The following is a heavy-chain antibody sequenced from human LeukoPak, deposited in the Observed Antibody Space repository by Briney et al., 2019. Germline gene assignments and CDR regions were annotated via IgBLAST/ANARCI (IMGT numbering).Heavy chain of an antibody. J-gene: IGHJ3*02. D-gene: IGHD2-15*01. V-gene: IGHV4-34*01. Sequence: SETLSLTCAVYGGSFSGYYWSWIRQPPGKGLEWIGELNHRGSTNYNPSLKSRVTISVDTSKNQFSLKLSSVTAADTAVYYCARGGNCSGGSCYLKDDAFDIWGQGTMVTVSS. CDR1: GGSFSGYY. CDR3: ARGGNCSGGSCYLKDDAFDI. CDR2: LNHRGST.